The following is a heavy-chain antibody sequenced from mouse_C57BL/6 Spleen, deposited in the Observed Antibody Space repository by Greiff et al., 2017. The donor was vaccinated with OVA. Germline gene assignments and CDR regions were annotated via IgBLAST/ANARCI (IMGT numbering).Heavy chain of an antibody. Sequence: EVQLQQSGPELVKHGASVKISCKASGYTFTDYYMNWVKQSHGKSLEWIGDINPNNGGTSYNQKFKGKATLTVDKSSSTAYMELRSLTSEDSAVYYCARLYYGSSWYFDVWGTGTTVTVSS. D-gene: IGHD1-1*01. CDR3: ARLYYGSSWYFDV. J-gene: IGHJ1*03. CDR2: INPNNGGT. V-gene: IGHV1-26*01. CDR1: GYTFTDYY.